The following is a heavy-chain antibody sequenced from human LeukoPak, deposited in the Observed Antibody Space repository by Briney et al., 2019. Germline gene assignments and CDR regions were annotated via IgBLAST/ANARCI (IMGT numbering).Heavy chain of an antibody. D-gene: IGHD3-16*01. CDR1: GFTFSSYA. Sequence: GRSLRLSCAASGFTFSSYAMHWVRQAPGKGLEWVAVISYDGSNKYYADSVKGRFTISRDNSKNTLYLQMNSLRAEDTAVYYCARDLRDLILFGYFDYWGQGTLVTVSS. V-gene: IGHV3-30-3*01. J-gene: IGHJ4*02. CDR2: ISYDGSNK. CDR3: ARDLRDLILFGYFDY.